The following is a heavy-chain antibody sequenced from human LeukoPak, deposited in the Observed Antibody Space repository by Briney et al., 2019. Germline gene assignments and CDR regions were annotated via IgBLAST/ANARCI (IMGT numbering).Heavy chain of an antibody. V-gene: IGHV3-53*01. CDR2: IYSGGST. J-gene: IGHJ6*02. CDR3: ARALPPRPYYYGMDV. D-gene: IGHD1-26*01. Sequence: QAGGSLRLSCAASGFTVSSSYMSWVRQAPGKGLEWVSVIYSGGSTYYADSVKGRFTISRDNSKNTLYLQMDSLRADDTAVYYCARALPPRPYYYGMDVWGPGTTVTVSS. CDR1: GFTVSSSY.